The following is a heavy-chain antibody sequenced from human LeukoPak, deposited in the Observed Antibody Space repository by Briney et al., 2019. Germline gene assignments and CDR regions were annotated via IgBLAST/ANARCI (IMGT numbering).Heavy chain of an antibody. J-gene: IGHJ4*02. CDR1: GYSISTRNW. V-gene: IGHV4-28*01. D-gene: IGHD3-22*01. Sequence: SETLSLTCTVSGYSISTRNWWGWIRQPPGKGLDWIGYIYYSGSTYYNPSLKSRVTMSLDTSKNQLSLKLSCVSAVDTAVYYCARNDHDSSGFDNWGQGTLVTVSS. CDR2: IYYSGST. CDR3: ARNDHDSSGFDN.